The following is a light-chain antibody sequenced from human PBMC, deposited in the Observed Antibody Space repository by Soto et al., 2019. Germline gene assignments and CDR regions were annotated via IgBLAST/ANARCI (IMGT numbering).Light chain of an antibody. CDR2: DAS. Sequence: EIVLTQSPATLSLSPGDRATLSCRASQSVTSYLAWYQQKPGQAPTLLIYDASNRATGIPARFSGSVSGTDFTLIISSLEHEDFAVYYCQQRGNWPPWTFGQGTKVEIK. CDR3: QQRGNWPPWT. J-gene: IGKJ1*01. V-gene: IGKV3-11*01. CDR1: QSVTSY.